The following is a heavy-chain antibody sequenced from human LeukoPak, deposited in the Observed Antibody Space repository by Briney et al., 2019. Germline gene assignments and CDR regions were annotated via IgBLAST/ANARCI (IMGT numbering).Heavy chain of an antibody. J-gene: IGHJ4*02. CDR1: GGSFSGYY. CDR3: ARKAYCGGDCYSGYYFDY. V-gene: IGHV4-34*01. Sequence: SETLSLTCAVYGGSFSGYYWSWIRQPPGKGLEWIGEINHSGSTNYNPSLKSRVTISADTSKNQFSLKLSSVTAADTAVYYCARKAYCGGDCYSGYYFDYWGQGTLVTVSS. CDR2: INHSGST. D-gene: IGHD2-21*02.